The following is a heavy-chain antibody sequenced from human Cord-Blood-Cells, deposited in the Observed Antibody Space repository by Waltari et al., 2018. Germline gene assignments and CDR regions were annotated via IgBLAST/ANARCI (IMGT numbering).Heavy chain of an antibody. J-gene: IGHJ3*02. CDR3: ARDQYCGGDCYAFDI. V-gene: IGHV1-69*01. D-gene: IGHD2-21*02. CDR1: GGTFSSYA. Sequence: QVQLVQSGAEVKKPGSSLKVSCKASGGTFSSYAISWVRQAPGQVLEWMGGIIPIFGTDNYAQNFQGRVTITADESTSTAYMELVSRGSEETAVYYCARDQYCGGDCYAFDIWGQGTMVTVSS. CDR2: IIPIFGTD.